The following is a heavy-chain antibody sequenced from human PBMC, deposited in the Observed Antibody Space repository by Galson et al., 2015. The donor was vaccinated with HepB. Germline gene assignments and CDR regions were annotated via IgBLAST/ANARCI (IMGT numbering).Heavy chain of an antibody. CDR3: TTDIPISYYYDSSGSEPDY. Sequence: SLRLSCAASGFTFSNAWMSWVRQAPGKGLEWVGRIKSKTDGGTTDYAAPVKGRFTISRDDSKNTLYLQMNSLKTEDTAVYYCTTDIPISYYYDSSGSEPDYWGQGTLVTVSS. CDR2: IKSKTDGGTT. J-gene: IGHJ4*02. CDR1: GFTFSNAW. V-gene: IGHV3-15*01. D-gene: IGHD3-22*01.